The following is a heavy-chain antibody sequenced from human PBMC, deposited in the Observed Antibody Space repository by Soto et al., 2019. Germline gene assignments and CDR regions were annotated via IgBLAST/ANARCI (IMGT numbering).Heavy chain of an antibody. CDR3: ARRGRCSGGSCYHYYYYGMDV. CDR1: GGTFSSYA. CDR2: IIPIFGTA. D-gene: IGHD2-15*01. J-gene: IGHJ6*02. Sequence: SVKVSCKASGGTFSSYAISWVRQAPGQGLEWMRGIIPIFGTANYAQKFQGRVTITADESTSTAYMELSSLRSEDTAVYYCARRGRCSGGSCYHYYYYGMDVWGQGTTVTVSS. V-gene: IGHV1-69*13.